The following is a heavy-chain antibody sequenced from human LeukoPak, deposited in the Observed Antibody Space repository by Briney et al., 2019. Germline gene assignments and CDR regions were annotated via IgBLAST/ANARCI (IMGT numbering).Heavy chain of an antibody. Sequence: GASVKVSCKASGYTFTNHGLSWVRQAPGQGLEWMGWISPYNGNTNYAQNLQGRVTMTTDTSTGTAYMELRSLRSDDTAVYYCARNREDSSGYYYVDIWGQGTMVTVSS. CDR2: ISPYNGNT. J-gene: IGHJ3*02. CDR3: ARNREDSSGYYYVDI. D-gene: IGHD3-22*01. V-gene: IGHV1-18*01. CDR1: GYTFTNHG.